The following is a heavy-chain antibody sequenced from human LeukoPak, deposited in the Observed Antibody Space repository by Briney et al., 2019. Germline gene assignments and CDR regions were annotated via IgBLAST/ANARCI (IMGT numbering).Heavy chain of an antibody. CDR3: ARDGLRYFEGAFDI. Sequence: GASVKVSCKASGYTFTGYYMHWVRQAPGQGLEWMGWINPNSGGTNYAQKFQGRVTMTRDTSISTAYMELSRLRSDDTAVYYCARDGLRYFEGAFDIWGQGTMVTVSS. CDR1: GYTFTGYY. CDR2: INPNSGGT. V-gene: IGHV1-2*02. J-gene: IGHJ3*02. D-gene: IGHD3-9*01.